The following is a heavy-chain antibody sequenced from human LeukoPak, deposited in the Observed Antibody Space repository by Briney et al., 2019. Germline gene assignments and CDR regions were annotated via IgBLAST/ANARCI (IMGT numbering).Heavy chain of an antibody. V-gene: IGHV4-34*01. CDR2: INHSGST. J-gene: IGHJ4*02. D-gene: IGHD5-24*01. CDR3: ARDRWLHLYFDY. Sequence: KSSQTLSLTCAVYGGSFSGYYWSWIRQPPGKGLEWIGEINHSGSTNYNPSLKSRVTISVDTSKNQFSLKLSSVTAADTAVYYCARDRWLHLYFDYWGQGTLVTVSS. CDR1: GGSFSGYY.